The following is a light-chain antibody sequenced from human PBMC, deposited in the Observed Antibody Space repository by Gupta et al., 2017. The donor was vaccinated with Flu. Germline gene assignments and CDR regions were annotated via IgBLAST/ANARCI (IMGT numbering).Light chain of an antibody. Sequence: VLTQSPATLSLSPGERATLSCRASQSVSSYLAWYQQKPGQAPRLLIYDASNRATGIPARFSGSGSGTDFTLTISSLEPEDFAVYYCQQRSNWPLTFGGGTKVEIK. CDR3: QQRSNWPLT. CDR2: DAS. CDR1: QSVSSY. J-gene: IGKJ4*01. V-gene: IGKV3-11*01.